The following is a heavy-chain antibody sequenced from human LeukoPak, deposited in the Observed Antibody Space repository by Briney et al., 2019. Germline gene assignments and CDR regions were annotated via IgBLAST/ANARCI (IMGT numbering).Heavy chain of an antibody. CDR2: INQDGSEK. V-gene: IGHV3-7*01. J-gene: IGHJ6*02. D-gene: IGHD1-20*01. CDR1: GFTFSIYW. CDR3: ARDGPYSSNYYYYYGMDV. Sequence: QSGGSLRLSCAASGFTFSIYWMSWVRQAPGKGLEWVANINQDGSEKYYVDSVEGRFTISRDNAKNSLYLQMNSLRAEDTAVYYCARDGPYSSNYYYYYGMDVWGQGTTVTVSS.